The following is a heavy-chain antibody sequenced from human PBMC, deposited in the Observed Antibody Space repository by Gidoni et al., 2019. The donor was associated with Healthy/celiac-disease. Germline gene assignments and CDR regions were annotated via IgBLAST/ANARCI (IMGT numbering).Heavy chain of an antibody. CDR1: GGSISSYY. J-gene: IGHJ3*02. CDR2: IYYRGST. V-gene: IGHV4-59*01. D-gene: IGHD1-1*01. CDR3: ARDRWNDDNAFDI. Sequence: QVQLQESGPGLVKPSETLSLTCTVPGGSISSYYWSWIRQPPGKGLEWIGYIYYRGSTNYNPSLKSRVTISVDTSKNQFSLKLSSVTAADTAVYYCARDRWNDDNAFDIWGQGTMVTVSS.